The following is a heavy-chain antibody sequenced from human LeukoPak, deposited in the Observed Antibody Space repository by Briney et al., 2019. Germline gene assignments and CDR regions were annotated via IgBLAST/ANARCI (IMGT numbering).Heavy chain of an antibody. CDR2: IWFDGSNK. V-gene: IGHV3-33*01. D-gene: IGHD3-10*01. CDR3: ARGPPLFTN. J-gene: IGHJ4*02. Sequence: GRSLRLSCAASGFTFSSYDMHWVRQAPGKGLEWVAVIWFDGSNKYYADSVKGRFTISRDNSKNSLYLQMNSLRDEDTAIYYCARGPPLFTNWGQGTLVAVSS. CDR1: GFTFSSYD.